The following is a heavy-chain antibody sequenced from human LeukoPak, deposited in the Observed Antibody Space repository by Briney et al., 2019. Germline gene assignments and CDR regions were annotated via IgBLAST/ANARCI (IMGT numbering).Heavy chain of an antibody. CDR2: INPNSGDT. CDR3: ARGGPSRGSGFYYFDS. V-gene: IGHV1-2*02. Sequence: GASVKVSCKASGYTFTGHYMHWVRQAPGQGLEWMGWINPNSGDTHYAQKFKGRVTMTRDTSISTGYMELSRLTSDDTALYYCARGGPSRGSGFYYFDSWGQGTPVTVSS. CDR1: GYTFTGHY. J-gene: IGHJ4*02. D-gene: IGHD6-19*01.